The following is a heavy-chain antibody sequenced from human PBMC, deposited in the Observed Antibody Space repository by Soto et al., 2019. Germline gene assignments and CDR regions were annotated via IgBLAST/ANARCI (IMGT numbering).Heavy chain of an antibody. CDR3: ARDAYDYSWGSPSGPYYYYYMDV. CDR1: GFTVSSNY. J-gene: IGHJ6*03. D-gene: IGHD3-16*01. CDR2: IYSGGST. Sequence: EVQLVESGGGLVQPGGSLRLSCAASGFTVSSNYMSWVRQAPGKGLEWVSVIYSGGSTYYADSVKGRFTISRDNSKNTLYLQMNSLRAEDTAVYYCARDAYDYSWGSPSGPYYYYYMDVWGKGTTVTVSS. V-gene: IGHV3-66*01.